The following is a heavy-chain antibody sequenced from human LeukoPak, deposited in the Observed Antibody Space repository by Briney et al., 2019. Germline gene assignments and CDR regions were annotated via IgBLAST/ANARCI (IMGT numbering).Heavy chain of an antibody. CDR3: AREGRVVVVAADRVNYYYYMDV. CDR2: INQDGSEK. J-gene: IGHJ6*03. V-gene: IGHV3-7*01. Sequence: GGSLRLSCAASGFTFTTYWMAWVRQAPGKGLEWVANINQDGSEKYFVDSVKGRFTISRDNAKNSLYLQMNSLRAEDTAVYYCAREGRVVVVAADRVNYYYYMDVWGKGTTVTISS. CDR1: GFTFTTYW. D-gene: IGHD2-15*01.